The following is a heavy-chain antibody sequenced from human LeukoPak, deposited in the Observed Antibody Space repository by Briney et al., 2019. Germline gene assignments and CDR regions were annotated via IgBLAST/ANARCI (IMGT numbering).Heavy chain of an antibody. Sequence: ATVKVSCKASGYTFTGYYMHWVRQAPGQGLEWMGWINPNSGGTNYAQKFQGRVTMTRDTSISTAYMELSRLRSDDTAVYYCAKDHCIGGSCYPHFDYWGQGPLATVS. CDR1: GYTFTGYY. D-gene: IGHD2-15*01. J-gene: IGHJ4*02. CDR2: INPNSGGT. CDR3: AKDHCIGGSCYPHFDY. V-gene: IGHV1-2*02.